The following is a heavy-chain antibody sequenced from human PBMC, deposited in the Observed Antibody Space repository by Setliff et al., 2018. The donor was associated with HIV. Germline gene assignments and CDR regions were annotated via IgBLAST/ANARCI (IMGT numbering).Heavy chain of an antibody. CDR3: ARVVYNSSGYYYLGAFDI. D-gene: IGHD3-22*01. CDR2: IHHGGST. J-gene: IGHJ3*02. Sequence: ASETLSLTCAVSGYSISSGYYWGWIRQPPGKELEWIGSIHHGGSTYYSPSLKSRVTISLEPSKNQFSLKLSSVTAADTAVYYCARVVYNSSGYYYLGAFDIWGQGTMVTVSS. CDR1: GYSISSGYY. V-gene: IGHV4-38-2*01.